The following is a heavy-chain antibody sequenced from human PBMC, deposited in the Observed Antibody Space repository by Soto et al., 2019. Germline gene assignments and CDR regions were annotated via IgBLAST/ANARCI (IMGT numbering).Heavy chain of an antibody. CDR1: GFTFSIYT. V-gene: IGHV3-23*03. J-gene: IGHJ4*02. D-gene: IGHD2-15*01. CDR3: SNDLDVVADPH. Sequence: GGSLRLSCAASGFTFSIYTMNWVRQAPGRGLEWVSLIQSGGPTYYADSVKGRFTISRDNSKNTLYLQMNSLRAEDTAVYYCSNDLDVVADPHWGQGTLVPVSS. CDR2: IQSGGPT.